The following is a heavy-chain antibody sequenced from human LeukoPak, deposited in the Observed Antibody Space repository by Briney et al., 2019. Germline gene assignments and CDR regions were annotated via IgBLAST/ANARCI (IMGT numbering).Heavy chain of an antibody. Sequence: GRSLRLSCAASGFTFSSYAMHWVRQAPGKGLEWVAIISYDGTDKSYAESVKGRFTISRDKSKNTLYLQMNSLRTEDTAAYFCAKDVDTWFDPWGQGTLVTVSS. CDR3: AKDVDTWFDP. J-gene: IGHJ5*02. CDR1: GFTFSSYA. CDR2: ISYDGTDK. D-gene: IGHD5-18*01. V-gene: IGHV3-30*04.